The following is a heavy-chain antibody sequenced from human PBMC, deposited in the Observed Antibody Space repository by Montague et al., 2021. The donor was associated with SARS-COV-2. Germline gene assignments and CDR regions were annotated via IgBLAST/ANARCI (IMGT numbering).Heavy chain of an antibody. J-gene: IGHJ3*01. CDR1: GGSTASHY. CDR2: VYYNGDT. D-gene: IGHD6-19*01. V-gene: IGHV4-59*08. Sequence: SETLSLTCTVSGGSTASHYWNWIRQSPGKRPELIGYVYYNGDTKYNPSLQSRVTISIDTSENQFSLRLNSVTAADTAVYFCARGWAFGPWGQGRLVTVSS. CDR3: ARGWAFGP.